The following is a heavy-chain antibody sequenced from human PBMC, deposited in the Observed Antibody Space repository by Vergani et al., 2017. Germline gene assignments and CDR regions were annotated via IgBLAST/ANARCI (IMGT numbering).Heavy chain of an antibody. V-gene: IGHV4-59*01. CDR2: IDYSGST. CDR1: GGSISSYY. J-gene: IGHJ5*02. Sequence: QVQLQESGPGLVKPSETLSLTCTVSGGSISSYYWSWIRQPPGKGLEWIGYIDYSGSTNYNPSLKSRVTISVDTSKNQFSLKLSSVTAADTAVYYCASLGGAAAGTGNWFDPWGQGTLVTVSS. CDR3: ASLGGAAAGTGNWFDP. D-gene: IGHD6-13*01.